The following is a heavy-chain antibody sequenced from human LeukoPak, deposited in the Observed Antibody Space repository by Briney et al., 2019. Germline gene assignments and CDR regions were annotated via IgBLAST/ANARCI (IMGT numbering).Heavy chain of an antibody. CDR3: ARVLRVGWYFDL. CDR1: GFTVSNNH. Sequence: GGSLRLSCAASGFTVSNNHMNWVRQAPGEGLEWVSVIYSGGSTYYADSVKGRFTISRDNSKNTMYLQMNSLRAEDTAVYYCARVLRVGWYFDLWGRGTLVTVSS. CDR2: IYSGGST. J-gene: IGHJ2*01. V-gene: IGHV3-53*01.